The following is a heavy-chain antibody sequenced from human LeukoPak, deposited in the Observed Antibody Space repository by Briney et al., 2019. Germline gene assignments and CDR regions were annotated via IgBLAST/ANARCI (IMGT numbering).Heavy chain of an antibody. Sequence: PSETLSLTCTVSGGSISSYYWSWIRQPPGKGLEWIGYIYYSGSTYYNPSLKSRVTISVDTSKNQFSLKLSSVTAADTAVYYCARSIMITFGGVIANGAFDIWGQGTMVTVSS. D-gene: IGHD3-16*02. V-gene: IGHV4-59*12. CDR3: ARSIMITFGGVIANGAFDI. CDR1: GGSISSYY. J-gene: IGHJ3*02. CDR2: IYYSGST.